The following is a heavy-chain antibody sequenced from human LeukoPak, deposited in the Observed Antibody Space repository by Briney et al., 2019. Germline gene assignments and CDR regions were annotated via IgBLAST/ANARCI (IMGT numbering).Heavy chain of an antibody. Sequence: SETLSLTCAVYGGSFSGYYWSWIRQPPGKGLEWIGEINHSGSTNYNPSLKSRVTISVDTSKNQFSLKLSSVTAADTAVYYCARGIAARPASRFDPWGQGTLVTVSS. D-gene: IGHD6-6*01. CDR3: ARGIAARPASRFDP. V-gene: IGHV4-34*01. CDR2: INHSGST. CDR1: GGSFSGYY. J-gene: IGHJ5*02.